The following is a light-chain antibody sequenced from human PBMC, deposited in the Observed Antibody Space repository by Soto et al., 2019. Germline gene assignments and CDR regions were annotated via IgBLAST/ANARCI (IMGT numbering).Light chain of an antibody. V-gene: IGKV1-39*01. Sequence: DVQITQSPCSLSASVGDRVTITCRASQSISSYLNWYQQKPGKAPKLLIYAASSLQSGVPSRFSGSGSGTDFTLTISSLQPDDFATYYCQHYNSYSEAFGQGTKVDI. CDR3: QHYNSYSEA. CDR2: AAS. CDR1: QSISSY. J-gene: IGKJ1*01.